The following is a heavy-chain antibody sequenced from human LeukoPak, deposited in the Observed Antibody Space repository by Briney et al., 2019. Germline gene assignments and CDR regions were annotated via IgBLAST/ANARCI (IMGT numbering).Heavy chain of an antibody. V-gene: IGHV3-74*01. CDR1: GFTFSSYW. CDR3: ARGSHIQGRVVWELRYVPQNCLDC. CDR2: SNTDGTST. Sequence: GGSLRLSCAASGFTFSSYWMHWVRQAPGKGLVWVSGSNTDGTSTSYADSVKGRFTVSRDNAKNTLFLQMKSLRAEDTAVYYCARGSHIQGRVVWELRYVPQNCLDCWGQGTLVTASS. J-gene: IGHJ4*02. D-gene: IGHD1-26*01.